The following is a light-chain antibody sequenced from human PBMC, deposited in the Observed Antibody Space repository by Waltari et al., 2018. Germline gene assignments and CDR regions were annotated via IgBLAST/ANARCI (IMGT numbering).Light chain of an antibody. CDR1: QSVLRTSSNKNF. J-gene: IGKJ3*01. CDR3: QQYYDSPIT. V-gene: IGKV4-1*01. CDR2: WAS. Sequence: DIVMTQSPDSLTLSLGERATISCKSSQSVLRTSSNKNFLAWYQQKSGQPPKLLLYWASTRESGVPDRFSGSGSGTDFTLTISSLQSEDVAIYYCQQYYDSPITFGPGTKVDV.